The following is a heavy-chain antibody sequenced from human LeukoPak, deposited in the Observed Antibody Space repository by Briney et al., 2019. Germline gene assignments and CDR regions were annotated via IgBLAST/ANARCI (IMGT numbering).Heavy chain of an antibody. CDR1: GCSFTTYW. CDR3: AIGPLLRYFDY. Sequence: GESLKISCKGSGCSFTTYWIGWVRQMPGKGLEWMGIIHPGDSDVRYNPSFQGQVTISADKSSTAYLQWSSLKASDSAMYYCAIGPLLRYFDYWGQGTLVTVSS. J-gene: IGHJ4*02. CDR2: IHPGDSDV. D-gene: IGHD2-15*01. V-gene: IGHV5-51*01.